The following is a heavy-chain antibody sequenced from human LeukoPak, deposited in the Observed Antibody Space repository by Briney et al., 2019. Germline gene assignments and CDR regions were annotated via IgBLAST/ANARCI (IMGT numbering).Heavy chain of an antibody. D-gene: IGHD1-1*01. Sequence: ASVKVSCKASGYTFTSYYMHWVRQAPGQGLEWMGWISAYNGNTNYAQKLQGRVTMTTDTSTSTAYMELRSLRSDDTAVYYCAREDSSSLGFDPWGQGTLVTVSS. V-gene: IGHV1-18*04. CDR2: ISAYNGNT. J-gene: IGHJ5*02. CDR1: GYTFTSYY. CDR3: AREDSSSLGFDP.